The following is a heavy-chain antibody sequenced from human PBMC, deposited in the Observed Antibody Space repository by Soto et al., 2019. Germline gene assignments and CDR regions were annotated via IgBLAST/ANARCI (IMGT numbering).Heavy chain of an antibody. CDR1: GYTFTDYY. V-gene: IGHV1-2*04. D-gene: IGHD5-12*01. J-gene: IGHJ6*02. CDR2: INPNGGGT. Sequence: QVQLVQSGAEGKKPGASVKVSCKTSGYTFTDYYMHWVRQAPGQGLEWMGWINPNGGGTNYAQKFQDWVTMTRDTSISTAYMELSRLRSDDTAVYYWARVPNSGYDSGVYGMDVWGQGTTVTVSS. CDR3: ARVPNSGYDSGVYGMDV.